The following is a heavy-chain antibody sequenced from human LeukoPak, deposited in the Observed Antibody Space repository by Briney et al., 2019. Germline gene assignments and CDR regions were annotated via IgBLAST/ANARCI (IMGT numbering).Heavy chain of an antibody. D-gene: IGHD5-24*01. CDR2: MNPNSGNT. Sequence: VASVKVSCKASGYTFTSYDINWVRQATGQGLEWMGWMNPNSGNTGYAQKFQGRVTMTRNTSISTAYMELSSLRSEDTAVYYCATTLEMATITHFDYWGQGTLVTVSS. CDR3: ATTLEMATITHFDY. J-gene: IGHJ4*02. V-gene: IGHV1-8*01. CDR1: GYTFTSYD.